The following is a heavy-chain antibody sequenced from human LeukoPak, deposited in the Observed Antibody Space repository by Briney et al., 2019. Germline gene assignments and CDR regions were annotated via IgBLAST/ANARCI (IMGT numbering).Heavy chain of an antibody. J-gene: IGHJ4*02. CDR1: GGSISGSISSYY. D-gene: IGHD2-21*02. V-gene: IGHV4-61*01. Sequence: SETLSLTCTVSGGSISGSISSYYWNWIRQPPGKGLEWIGYINYSGSTNYNPSLESRVTISEDTSRNQFSLKLNSVTAADTAVYYCARVPAQRVVTTPTYFDYWGQGTLVTVSS. CDR2: INYSGST. CDR3: ARVPAQRVVTTPTYFDY.